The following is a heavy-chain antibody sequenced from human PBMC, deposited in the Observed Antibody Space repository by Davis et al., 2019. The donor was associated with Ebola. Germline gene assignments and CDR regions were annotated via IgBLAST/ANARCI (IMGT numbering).Heavy chain of an antibody. J-gene: IGHJ4*02. Sequence: AASVKVSCKASGGTFSSYAISWVRQAPGQGLEWMGGIIPIFGTANYAQKFQGRVTITADESTSTAYMELSSLRAEDTATYYCARFCHYTDCSYFDYWGQGTMVAVSS. CDR1: GGTFSSYA. CDR2: IIPIFGTA. V-gene: IGHV1-69*13. CDR3: ARFCHYTDCSYFDY. D-gene: IGHD2-15*01.